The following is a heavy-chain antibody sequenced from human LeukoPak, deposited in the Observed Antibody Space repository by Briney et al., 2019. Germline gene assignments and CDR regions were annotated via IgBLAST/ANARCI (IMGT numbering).Heavy chain of an antibody. V-gene: IGHV3-9*03. CDR2: ISWNSGSI. CDR3: AKGSNVVVTGTPDS. CDR1: GLTFDDYA. J-gene: IGHJ4*02. D-gene: IGHD2-21*02. Sequence: GRSLRLSCAASGLTFDDYAMHWVRQAPGKGLEWVSGISWNSGSIAYADSVKGRFTISRDNAKNSLYLQMNSLRAEDMALYYCAKGSNVVVTGTPDSWGQGTLVTVSS.